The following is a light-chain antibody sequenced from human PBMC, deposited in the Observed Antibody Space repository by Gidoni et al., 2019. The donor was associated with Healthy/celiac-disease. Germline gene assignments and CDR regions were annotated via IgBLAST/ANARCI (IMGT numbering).Light chain of an antibody. CDR2: GAS. V-gene: IGKV3-20*01. Sequence: EIVLPQSPGTLSLSPGDRATLSCRASQSVSSSYLAWYQQKPGQAPRLLIYGASSRATGIPDRFSGSGSGTDFTLTISRLEPEDFAVYYCQQYGRTFGQGTKVEIK. J-gene: IGKJ1*01. CDR3: QQYGRT. CDR1: QSVSSSY.